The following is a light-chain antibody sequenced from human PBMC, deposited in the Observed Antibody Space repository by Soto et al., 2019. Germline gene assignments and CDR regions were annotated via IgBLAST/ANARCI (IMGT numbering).Light chain of an antibody. V-gene: IGKV3-15*01. CDR3: KQYSHWRYT. CDR1: QSVSSN. J-gene: IGKJ2*01. Sequence: EIVMTQSPATLPLSPVERATLSCRASQSVSSNLAWYQQKPGQAPRLLIYGASTRATGIPARFSGSGSGTEFTRTISSLQSEDFAVYYCKQYSHWRYTFGHGTKVDIX. CDR2: GAS.